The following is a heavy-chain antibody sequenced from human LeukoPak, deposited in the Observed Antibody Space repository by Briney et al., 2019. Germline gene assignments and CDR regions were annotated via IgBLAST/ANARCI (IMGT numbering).Heavy chain of an antibody. Sequence: ASGKLSCNASGYSFTSYGICWGRQAPGPGLELMGWISAYNGNTNYAQKLQGRGTITTDTSTSTAYMELRSLRTDDTAVYYCARQNISGYWYYYYYYMDVWGKGTTVTVSS. J-gene: IGHJ6*03. D-gene: IGHD3-22*01. CDR1: GYSFTSYG. V-gene: IGHV1-18*01. CDR3: ARQNISGYWYYYYYYMDV. CDR2: ISAYNGNT.